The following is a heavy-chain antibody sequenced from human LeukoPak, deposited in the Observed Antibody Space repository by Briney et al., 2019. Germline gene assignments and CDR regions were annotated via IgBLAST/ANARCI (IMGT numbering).Heavy chain of an antibody. J-gene: IGHJ6*03. D-gene: IGHD2-2*01. CDR2: ISSSSSTI. V-gene: IGHV3-48*01. CDR1: GFTFSSYS. Sequence: GGSLRLSCAASGFTFSSYSMNWVRQAPGKGLEWVSYISSSSSTIYYADSVKGRFTISRDNAKNSLYLQMNSLRAEDTAVYYCARGPTYCSSTSCSSYMDVWGKGTTVTVSS. CDR3: ARGPTYCSSTSCSSYMDV.